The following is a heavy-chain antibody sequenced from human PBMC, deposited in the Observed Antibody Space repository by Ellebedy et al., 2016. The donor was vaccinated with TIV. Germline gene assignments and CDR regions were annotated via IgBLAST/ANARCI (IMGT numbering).Heavy chain of an antibody. Sequence: SQTLSLTCAISGDSVSSNRAALNCIRPSPSRGLEWLGRTYYRSKWYYDYAVSVKSRMTINPDTSQNQFSLQLNSVTPDDAAVYYCARDQPKDAFDVWGQGTLVTVSS. D-gene: IGHD1-14*01. CDR2: TYYRSKWYY. V-gene: IGHV6-1*01. CDR1: GDSVSSNRAA. CDR3: ARDQPKDAFDV. J-gene: IGHJ3*01.